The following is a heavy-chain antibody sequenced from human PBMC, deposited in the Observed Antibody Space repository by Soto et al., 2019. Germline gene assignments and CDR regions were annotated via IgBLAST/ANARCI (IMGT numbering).Heavy chain of an antibody. CDR3: ARGRYGDY. V-gene: IGHV1-18*01. CDR2: ISAHNDNT. Sequence: QVHLVQSGAEVRKPWASVKVSFKGSGYSFTSYDIAWVRQAPGQGLEWMGWISAHNDNTNYAQKVQGRVTVTRDTSTSTAYMELRNLRSDDTAVYYCARGRYGDYWGQGALVTVSS. D-gene: IGHD1-1*01. J-gene: IGHJ4*02. CDR1: GYSFTSYD.